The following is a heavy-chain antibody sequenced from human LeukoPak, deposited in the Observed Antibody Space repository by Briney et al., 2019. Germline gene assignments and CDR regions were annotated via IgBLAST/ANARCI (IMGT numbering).Heavy chain of an antibody. CDR1: GFTFSSYA. CDR2: ISNSGGDT. Sequence: PGGSLRPSCAASGFTFSSYAMSWVRQATGKGLEWVAAISNSGGDTFYSDSGKGRFTIARDNAKNSLYLQMNSLRVDDTAVYYCARDLNWPGPWGQGTLVTVSS. J-gene: IGHJ5*02. D-gene: IGHD5-24*01. V-gene: IGHV3-23*01. CDR3: ARDLNWPGP.